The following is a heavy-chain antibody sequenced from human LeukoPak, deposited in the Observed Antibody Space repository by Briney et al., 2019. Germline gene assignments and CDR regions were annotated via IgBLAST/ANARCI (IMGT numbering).Heavy chain of an antibody. Sequence: SETLSLTCTVSGGSISSYYWSWIRQPPGKGLEWIGYIYYSGSTYYNPSLKSRVTISVDTSKNQFSLKLISVTAADTAVYYCARHGHYCGGDCYLDYWGQGTLVTVSS. CDR1: GGSISSYY. D-gene: IGHD2-21*02. J-gene: IGHJ4*02. CDR3: ARHGHYCGGDCYLDY. CDR2: IYYSGST. V-gene: IGHV4-59*08.